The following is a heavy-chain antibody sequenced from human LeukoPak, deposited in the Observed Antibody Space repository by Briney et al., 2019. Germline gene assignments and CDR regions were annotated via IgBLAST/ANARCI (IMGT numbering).Heavy chain of an antibody. CDR3: ARVPPLGAVAGYYFDY. J-gene: IGHJ4*02. V-gene: IGHV4-31*03. Sequence: SQTLSLTCTVSGGSISSGGYYWSWIRQHPGKGLEWIGYIYHSGSTYYNPSLKSRVTISVDRSKNQFSLKLSSVTATDTAVYYCARVPPLGAVAGYYFDYWGQGTLVTVSS. D-gene: IGHD6-19*01. CDR2: IYHSGST. CDR1: GGSISSGGYY.